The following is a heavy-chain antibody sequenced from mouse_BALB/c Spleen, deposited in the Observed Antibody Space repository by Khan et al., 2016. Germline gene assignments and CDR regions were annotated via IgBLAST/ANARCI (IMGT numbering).Heavy chain of an antibody. J-gene: IGHJ1*01. Sequence: QIQLVQSGPELKKPGETVKISCKASGYTFTNYGMNWVKQAPGKGLKWMGWINTYTGEPTYADDFKGRFAFSLETSASTAYLQINNLKNEDMATYFCVRVGGTTVVPPGYFDVWGAGTTVTVSS. CDR2: INTYTGEP. CDR3: VRVGGTTVVPPGYFDV. D-gene: IGHD1-1*01. CDR1: GYTFTNYG. V-gene: IGHV9-1*02.